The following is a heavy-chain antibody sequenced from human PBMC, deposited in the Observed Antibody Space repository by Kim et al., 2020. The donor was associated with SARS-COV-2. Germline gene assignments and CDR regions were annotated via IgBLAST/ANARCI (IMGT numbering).Heavy chain of an antibody. D-gene: IGHD6-13*01. J-gene: IGHJ4*02. CDR1: GLTFNNYG. V-gene: IGHV3-30*03. CDR3: HQGGRYSSSFSEEGY. CDR2: ISYDGSNK. Sequence: GGSLRLSCAASGLTFNNYGMHWVRQAPGKGLEWVAVISYDGSNKYYADSVKGRFTISRDNSKNTLYLQMNSLRAEDTAVYYSHQGGRYSSSFSEEGYWGQGTLVTVSS.